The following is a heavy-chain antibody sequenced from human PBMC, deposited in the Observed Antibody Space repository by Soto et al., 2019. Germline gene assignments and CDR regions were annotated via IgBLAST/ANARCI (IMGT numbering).Heavy chain of an antibody. J-gene: IGHJ6*03. CDR3: ARGGYCSSTSCYRRDYYMDV. CDR1: GYTFTSYA. D-gene: IGHD2-2*01. Sequence: GASVKVSCKASGYTFTSYAMHWVRQAPGQRLEWMGWINAGNGNTKYSQKFQGRVTITRDTSASTAYMELSSLRSEDTAVYYCARGGYCSSTSCYRRDYYMDVWGKGTTVTVSS. CDR2: INAGNGNT. V-gene: IGHV1-3*01.